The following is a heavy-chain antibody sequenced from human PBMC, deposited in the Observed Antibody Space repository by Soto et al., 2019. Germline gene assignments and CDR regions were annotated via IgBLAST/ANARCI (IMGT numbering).Heavy chain of an antibody. CDR2: IIPIFGTA. Sequence: EASVKVSCKASGGTFSSYAISWVRQAPGQGLEWMGGIIPIFGTANYAQKFQGRVTITADESTSTAYMELSSLRSEDTAVYYCARAINSRFGEFLNWGEGTLVTVST. CDR3: ARAINSRFGEFLN. CDR1: GGTFSSYA. J-gene: IGHJ4*02. D-gene: IGHD3-10*01. V-gene: IGHV1-69*13.